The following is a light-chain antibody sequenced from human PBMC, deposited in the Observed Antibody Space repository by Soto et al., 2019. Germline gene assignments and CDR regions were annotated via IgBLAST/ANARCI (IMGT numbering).Light chain of an antibody. CDR2: SNN. V-gene: IGLV1-44*01. J-gene: IGLJ3*02. CDR1: SSNFGSNT. CDR3: AAWDDSLNGWV. Sequence: QSVLTQPPSGSGTPGQGVTISFSGTSSNFGSNTVNWYQQLQGTAPKLLIYSNNQRPSGVPDRFSGSKSGTSASLAISGLQSEDEADYYCAAWDDSLNGWVFGGGTKLTVL.